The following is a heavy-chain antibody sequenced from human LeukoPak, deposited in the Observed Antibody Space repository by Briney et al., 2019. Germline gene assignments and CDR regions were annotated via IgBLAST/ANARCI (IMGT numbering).Heavy chain of an antibody. V-gene: IGHV1-18*01. Sequence: GASVKVSCKASGYTFTSYGISWVRQAPGQGLEWMGWISAYNGNTNYAQKLQGRVTMTTDTSTSTAYMELRSLRSDDTAVYYCARGGLKTRNYVWGSYRSDYWGQGTLVTVSS. CDR1: GYTFTSYG. D-gene: IGHD3-16*02. J-gene: IGHJ4*02. CDR3: ARGGLKTRNYVWGSYRSDY. CDR2: ISAYNGNT.